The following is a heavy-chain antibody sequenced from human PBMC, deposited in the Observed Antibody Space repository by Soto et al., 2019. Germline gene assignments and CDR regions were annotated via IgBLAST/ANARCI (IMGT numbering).Heavy chain of an antibody. J-gene: IGHJ3*01. D-gene: IGHD4-17*01. CDR1: GFTFSGSA. CDR3: TSLFAYGDAFNL. Sequence: EVQLVESGGGLVQPGGSLKLSCAASGFTFSGSAMHWVRQAPGKGLEWVGHIRSKTNSYATAYGASVKGRFTISRDDSKSTAYLQMSSLLPEDTAVYYCTSLFAYGDAFNLWGQGTMVTVSS. CDR2: IRSKTNSYAT. V-gene: IGHV3-73*01.